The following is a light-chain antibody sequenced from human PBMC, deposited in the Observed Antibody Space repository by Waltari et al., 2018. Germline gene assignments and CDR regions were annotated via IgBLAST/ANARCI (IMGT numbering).Light chain of an antibody. V-gene: IGLV1-51*02. J-gene: IGLJ2*01. Sequence: QSVLTQPPSVSAAPGQRVTISCSGSSSNIGRSYVSWYQQVPGTAPKLLIYQDNKRPSGVSDRFSGSKSGTSASLAITGLQTGDEADYYCSAWDSSLSAVLFGGGTRLTVL. CDR1: SSNIGRSY. CDR3: SAWDSSLSAVL. CDR2: QDN.